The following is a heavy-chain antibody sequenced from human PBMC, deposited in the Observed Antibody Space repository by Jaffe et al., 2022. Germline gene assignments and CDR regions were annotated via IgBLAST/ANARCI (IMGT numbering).Heavy chain of an antibody. CDR1: GYSISSGYY. D-gene: IGHD2-21*01. J-gene: IGHJ4*02. V-gene: IGHV4-38-2*01. Sequence: QVQLQESGPGLVKPSETLSLTCAVSGYSISSGYYWGWIRQPPGKGLEWIGSIYHSGSTYYNPSLKSRVTISVDTSKNQFSLKLSSVTAADTAVYYCARHIAGYFDYWGQGTLVTVSS. CDR3: ARHIAGYFDY. CDR2: IYHSGST.